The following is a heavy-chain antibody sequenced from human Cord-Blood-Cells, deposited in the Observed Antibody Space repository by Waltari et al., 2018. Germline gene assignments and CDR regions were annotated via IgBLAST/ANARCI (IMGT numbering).Heavy chain of an antibody. CDR1: GYTFTSYA. Sequence: SCKASGYTFTSYAMNWVRQAPGQGLEWMGWINTNTGNPTYAQGFTGRFVFSLDTSVSTAYLQICSLKAEDTAVYYCARDFSEYYDFWSGYCPFDPWGQGTLVTVSS. D-gene: IGHD3-3*01. V-gene: IGHV7-4-1*01. J-gene: IGHJ5*02. CDR3: ARDFSEYYDFWSGYCPFDP. CDR2: INTNTGNP.